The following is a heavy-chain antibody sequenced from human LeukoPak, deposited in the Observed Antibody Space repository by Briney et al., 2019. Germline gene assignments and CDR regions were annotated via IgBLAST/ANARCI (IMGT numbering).Heavy chain of an antibody. J-gene: IGHJ4*02. CDR1: GFTFSSYE. V-gene: IGHV3-48*03. CDR3: ARGGYYDSSGYSQFDY. D-gene: IGHD3-22*01. Sequence: GESLRLSCAASGFTFSSYEMNWVRQAPGKGLEWVSYISSSGSTIYYADSVKGQFTISRDNAKNSLYLQMNSLRAEDTAVYYCARGGYYDSSGYSQFDYWGQGTLVTVSS. CDR2: ISSSGSTI.